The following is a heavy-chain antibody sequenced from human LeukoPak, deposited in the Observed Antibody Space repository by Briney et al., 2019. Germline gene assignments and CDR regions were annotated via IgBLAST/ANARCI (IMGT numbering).Heavy chain of an antibody. V-gene: IGHV1-18*01. CDR3: ARDRDFYVADY. D-gene: IGHD2-21*02. CDR1: GYTFTSYG. J-gene: IGHJ4*02. Sequence: ASVKVSCKASGYTFTSYGISWVRQAPGQGLEWMGWISAYNGNTNYAQKLQGRVTMTTDTSTSTAYMELSSLRDEDTAVYYCARDRDFYVADYWGQGTLLTVSS. CDR2: ISAYNGNT.